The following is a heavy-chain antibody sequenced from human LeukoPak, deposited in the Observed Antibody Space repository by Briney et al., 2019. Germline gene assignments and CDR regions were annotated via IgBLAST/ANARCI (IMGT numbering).Heavy chain of an antibody. CDR2: IYYSGST. D-gene: IGHD2-8*01. CDR3: ARVMVYGGYYYYGMDV. Sequence: ETLSLTCTVSGGSISSYYWSWIRQPPGKGLEWIGYIYYSGSTNYNPSLKSRVTISVDTSKNQFSLKLSSVTAADTAVYYCARVMVYGGYYYYGMDVWGQGTTVTVSS. V-gene: IGHV4-59*01. CDR1: GGSISSYY. J-gene: IGHJ6*02.